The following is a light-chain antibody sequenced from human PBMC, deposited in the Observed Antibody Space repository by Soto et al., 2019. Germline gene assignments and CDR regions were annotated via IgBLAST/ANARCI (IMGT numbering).Light chain of an antibody. V-gene: IGLV3-27*01. CDR3: DSAADNNLGV. CDR2: KDS. Sequence: SYELTQPSSVSVSPGQTARITCSGAVLAKKYARWFQQKPGQAPVLVIYKDSERPSGIPERVSGSSSGTTVTLAISGAQVEDEADYYCDSAADNNLGVFGGGTKLTVL. J-gene: IGLJ2*01. CDR1: VLAKKY.